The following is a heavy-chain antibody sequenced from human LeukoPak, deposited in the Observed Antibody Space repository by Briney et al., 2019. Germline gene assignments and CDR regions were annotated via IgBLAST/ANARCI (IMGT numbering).Heavy chain of an antibody. CDR1: QFTFNTYA. Sequence: GGSLRLSCAASQFTFNTYAMNWVRQAPGKGLEWVSLISRSGDATYYADSVKGRFTISRDKSKDTLYLQMNSLRAEDTAVYYCARAEKWLQWADTFDIWGQGTMVTVSS. CDR3: ARAEKWLQWADTFDI. V-gene: IGHV3-23*01. D-gene: IGHD5-24*01. CDR2: ISRSGDAT. J-gene: IGHJ3*02.